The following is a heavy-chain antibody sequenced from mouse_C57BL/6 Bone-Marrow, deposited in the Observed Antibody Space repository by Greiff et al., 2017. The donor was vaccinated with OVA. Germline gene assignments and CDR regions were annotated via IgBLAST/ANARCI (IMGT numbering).Heavy chain of an antibody. J-gene: IGHJ1*03. V-gene: IGHV1-49*01. Sequence: LVESGAELVRPGSSVTLSCKDSYFAFMASAMHWVKQRPGHGLEWIGSFTMYRDATEYSENFKGQATLTANTYSSTAYMELSSLTSEDSAVYYCRLIYYDYDGWYFDVWGTGTTVTVSS. CDR3: RLIYYDYDGWYFDV. CDR1: YFAFMASA. CDR2: FTMYRDAT. D-gene: IGHD2-4*01.